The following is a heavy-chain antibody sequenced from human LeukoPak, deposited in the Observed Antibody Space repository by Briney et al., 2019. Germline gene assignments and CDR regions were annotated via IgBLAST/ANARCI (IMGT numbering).Heavy chain of an antibody. J-gene: IGHJ4*02. Sequence: GGSLRLSCVASGFTFSSSGMTWVRQAPGKGLEWVSAIRSSGGGTYYADSVKGRFTISRDNSKNTLYLQMNSLTAEDTAVYYCAKRSDYGGNWNYFDYWGQGTLVTVSS. D-gene: IGHD4-23*01. CDR1: GFTFSSSG. CDR2: IRSSGGGT. V-gene: IGHV3-23*01. CDR3: AKRSDYGGNWNYFDY.